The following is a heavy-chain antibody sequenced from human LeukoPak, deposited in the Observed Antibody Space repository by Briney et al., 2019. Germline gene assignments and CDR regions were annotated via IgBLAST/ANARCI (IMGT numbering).Heavy chain of an antibody. Sequence: ASVKVSCKASGYTFTSYGISWVRQAPGQGLEWMGWISAYNGNTNYAQKLQGRVTMTTDTSTSTAYMELRSLRSDDTAVYYCARDRRVAAAGYFDYWGQGTLVTASS. CDR3: ARDRRVAAAGYFDY. D-gene: IGHD6-13*01. V-gene: IGHV1-18*01. J-gene: IGHJ4*02. CDR1: GYTFTSYG. CDR2: ISAYNGNT.